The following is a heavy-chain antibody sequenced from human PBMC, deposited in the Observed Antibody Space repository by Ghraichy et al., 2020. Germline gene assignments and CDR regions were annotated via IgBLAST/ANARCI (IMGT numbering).Heavy chain of an antibody. CDR1: GYTFTSYY. D-gene: IGHD2-8*01. CDR3: ARDQGRGYCTNGVCPSYYYYGMDV. J-gene: IGHJ6*02. CDR2: INPSGGST. V-gene: IGHV1-46*01. Sequence: ASVKVSCKASGYTFTSYYMHWVRQAPGQGLEWMGIINPSGGSTSYAQKFQGRVTMTRDTSTSTVYMELSSLRSEDTAVYCCARDQGRGYCTNGVCPSYYYYGMDVWGQGTTVTVSS.